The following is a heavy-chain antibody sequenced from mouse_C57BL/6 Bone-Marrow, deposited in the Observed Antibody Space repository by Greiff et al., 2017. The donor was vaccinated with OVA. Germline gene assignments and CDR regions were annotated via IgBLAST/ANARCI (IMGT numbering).Heavy chain of an antibody. Sequence: LVESGAELARPGASVKLSCKASGYTFTSYGISWVKQRTGQGLEWIGEIYPRSGNTYYNEQFKGKATLTADKSSSTAYMELRSLTSEDSAVDFCARGGGSRDPWGQGTTLTVSS. J-gene: IGHJ2*01. D-gene: IGHD1-1*01. CDR3: ARGGGSRDP. CDR1: GYTFTSYG. V-gene: IGHV1-81*01. CDR2: IYPRSGNT.